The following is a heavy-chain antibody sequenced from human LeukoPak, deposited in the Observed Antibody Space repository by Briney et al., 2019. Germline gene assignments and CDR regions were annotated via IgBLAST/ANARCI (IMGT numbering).Heavy chain of an antibody. J-gene: IGHJ4*02. D-gene: IGHD3-10*01. CDR2: ISSSSSYI. V-gene: IGHV3-21*01. CDR1: GFTFSSYS. CDR3: ARDPYYSFYFDY. Sequence: GGSLRLSCAASGFTFSSYSMTWVRQAPGKGLEWVSSISSSSSYIYYADSVKGRFTISRDNAKNSLYLQMNSLRAEDTAVYYCARDPYYSFYFDYWGQGTLVTVSS.